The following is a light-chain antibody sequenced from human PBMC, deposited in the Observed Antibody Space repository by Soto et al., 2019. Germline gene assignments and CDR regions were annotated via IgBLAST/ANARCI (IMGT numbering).Light chain of an antibody. Sequence: VFTESPATLSLCPGQRATLSSRPTKRASIYLAWYHLKPGEAPRLLIYDASNTATSIPPTCSGSGSATDVTLPTSSIEPEDFAVYYCQQRSNWYPGTFGQGTKVDNK. CDR3: QQRSNWYPGT. CDR2: DAS. CDR1: KRASIY. V-gene: IGKV3-11*01. J-gene: IGKJ1*01.